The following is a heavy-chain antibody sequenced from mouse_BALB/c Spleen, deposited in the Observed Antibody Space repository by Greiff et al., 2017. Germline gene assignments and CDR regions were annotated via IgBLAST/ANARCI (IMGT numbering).Heavy chain of an antibody. CDR3: ARDYGSSYAMDY. D-gene: IGHD1-1*01. V-gene: IGHV1-54*01. CDR1: GYAFTNYL. Sequence: QVQLKQSGAELVRPGTSVKVSCKASGYAFTNYLIEGVKQRPGQGLEWIGVINPGSGGTNYNEKFKGKATLTADKSSSTAYMQLSSLTSDDSAVYFCARDYGSSYAMDYRGQGTSVTDSS. J-gene: IGHJ4*01. CDR2: INPGSGGT.